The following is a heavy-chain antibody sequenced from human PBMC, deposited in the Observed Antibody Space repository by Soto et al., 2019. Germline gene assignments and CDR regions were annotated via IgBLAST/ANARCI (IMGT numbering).Heavy chain of an antibody. Sequence: LRLSCAASGFTFSSYSMNWVRQAPGKGLEWVSSISSSSSYIYYADSVKGRFTISRDNAENSLYLQMNSLRAEDTAVYYCARPPNYFDSRGYYGYWGQGTLVTVSS. D-gene: IGHD3-22*01. J-gene: IGHJ4*02. CDR2: ISSSSSYI. CDR1: GFTFSSYS. CDR3: ARPPNYFDSRGYYGY. V-gene: IGHV3-21*01.